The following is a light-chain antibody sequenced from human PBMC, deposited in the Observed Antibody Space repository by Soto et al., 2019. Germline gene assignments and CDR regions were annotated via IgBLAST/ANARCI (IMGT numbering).Light chain of an antibody. CDR1: SGHSSYA. J-gene: IGLJ2*01. V-gene: IGLV4-69*01. Sequence: QLVLPQSPSASASLGASVKLTCTLSSGHSSYAIAGHQQQPEKGPRYLMRLHSDGRHSKGDGIPDRVSGSSSGAERYRTLSSLQSEDGADYCCQTWGAGIHVVFGGGTKRTVL. CDR2: LHSDGRH. CDR3: QTWGAGIHVV.